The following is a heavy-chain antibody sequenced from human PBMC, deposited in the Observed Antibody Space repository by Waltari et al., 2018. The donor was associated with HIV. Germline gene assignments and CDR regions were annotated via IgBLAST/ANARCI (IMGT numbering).Heavy chain of an antibody. V-gene: IGHV3-53*02. J-gene: IGHJ6*02. CDR2: FYSGGST. CDR3: AREGSRGWRSDMDV. CDR1: GFTVSSNY. D-gene: IGHD6-19*01. Sequence: EVQLVETGGGLIQPGGSLRLSCAASGFTVSSNYMSWVRQAPGKGLEWVSIFYSGGSTYYADSVKGRFTISRDSSKNTVYLQMNSLRAEDTAVYYCAREGSRGWRSDMDVWGQGTTVTVSS.